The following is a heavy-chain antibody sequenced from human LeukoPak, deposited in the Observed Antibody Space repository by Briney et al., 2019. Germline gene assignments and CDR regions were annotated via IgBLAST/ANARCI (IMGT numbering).Heavy chain of an antibody. CDR2: LGWSSGTT. Sequence: GGSLRLSCAASGFTLSDYDMAWVRQAPGKGLRWVSALGWSSGTTFYADSVKGRFTCSRDSSRNTLYLQMNSLRAEDTAVYYCAREAAAAHPDYWGQGTLVVVSA. CDR3: AREAAAAHPDY. CDR1: GFTLSDYD. J-gene: IGHJ4*02. V-gene: IGHV3-23*01. D-gene: IGHD6-13*01.